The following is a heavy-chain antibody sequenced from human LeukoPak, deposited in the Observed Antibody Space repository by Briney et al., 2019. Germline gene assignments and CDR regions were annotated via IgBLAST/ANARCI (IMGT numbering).Heavy chain of an antibody. V-gene: IGHV4-38-2*02. CDR2: IYHSGST. D-gene: IGHD3-16*01. CDR3: AREGLGGYFDY. J-gene: IGHJ4*02. CDR1: GYSISSGYY. Sequence: PSETLSLTCTVSGYSISSGYYWGWIRQPPGKGLEWIGSIYHSGSTYYNPSLKSRVTISVDTSKNQFSLKLSSVTAADTAVYYCAREGLGGYFDYWGQGTLVTVSS.